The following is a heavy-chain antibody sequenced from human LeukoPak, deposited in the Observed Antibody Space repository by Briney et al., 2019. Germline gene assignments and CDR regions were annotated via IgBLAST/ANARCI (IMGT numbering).Heavy chain of an antibody. CDR3: ARGSGRQQLEQNY. CDR1: GFPFIIYW. V-gene: IGHV3-7*01. CDR2: IKEDGSVI. Sequence: GSLRLSCVASGFPFIIYWMSWARPAPGRGPEGLAIIKEDGSVIWDVESVRGRFTISRDNAKTSVYLEMNSLRAEDTAVYYCARGSGRQQLEQNYWGQGNLVTVSS. D-gene: IGHD6-13*01. J-gene: IGHJ4*02.